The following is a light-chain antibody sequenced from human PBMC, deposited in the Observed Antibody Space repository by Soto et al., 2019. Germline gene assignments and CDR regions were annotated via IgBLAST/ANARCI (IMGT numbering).Light chain of an antibody. V-gene: IGKV4-1*01. CDR2: WAS. CDR1: QNILYSPNNKNY. CDR3: LQYYNSYT. J-gene: IGKJ2*01. Sequence: DIVMTQSPDSLAVSLGERATINCKSSQNILYSPNNKNYLAWYQQKPGQPPKLLTYWASTRQSGVPDRFSGSGSETDFTLTISSVQSEDVAVYSCLQYYNSYTFGQGTKLEI.